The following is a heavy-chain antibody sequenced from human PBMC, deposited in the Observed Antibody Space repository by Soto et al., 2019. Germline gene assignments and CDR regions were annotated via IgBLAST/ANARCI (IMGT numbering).Heavy chain of an antibody. V-gene: IGHV3-11*01. CDR3: ARDLSREWELSHYFDS. Sequence: KPGGSLRLSCAASGFTFSDYYMSWIRQAPGKGLEWVSYISPSANTIYYADSVKGRFTISRDNAKNSLYLQMNSLRAEDTAVYYCARDLSREWELSHYFDSWGLGILVTVSS. D-gene: IGHD1-26*01. J-gene: IGHJ4*02. CDR1: GFTFSDYY. CDR2: ISPSANTI.